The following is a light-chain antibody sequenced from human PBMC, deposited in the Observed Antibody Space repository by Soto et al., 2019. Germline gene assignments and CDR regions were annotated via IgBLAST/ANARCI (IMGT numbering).Light chain of an antibody. CDR2: DAS. V-gene: IGKV3D-20*01. CDR3: QQYGSSLLFT. CDR1: QSVSSSY. J-gene: IGKJ3*01. Sequence: EIVLTQSPATLSLSPGERATLSCGASQSVSSSYLAWYQQKPGLAPRLLIYDASSRATGIPDRFSGSGSGTDFTLTISRLEPEAFAVYYCQQYGSSLLFTFGPGTKVDIK.